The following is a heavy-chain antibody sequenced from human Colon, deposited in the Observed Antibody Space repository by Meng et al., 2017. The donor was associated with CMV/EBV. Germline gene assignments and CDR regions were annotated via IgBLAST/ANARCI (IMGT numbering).Heavy chain of an antibody. CDR2: VSYDGNNE. Sequence: GGSLRLSCAASGFTFSRHAIHWVRQAPGKGLEWVAVVSYDGNNEHYADSVKGRFTISRDNSKNTQYLQMNNLRVEDTAVYHCARDSLGGDDFWSGADYWGRGTLVTVSS. D-gene: IGHD3-3*01. V-gene: IGHV3-30-3*01. CDR1: GFTFSRHA. J-gene: IGHJ4*02. CDR3: ARDSLGGDDFWSGADY.